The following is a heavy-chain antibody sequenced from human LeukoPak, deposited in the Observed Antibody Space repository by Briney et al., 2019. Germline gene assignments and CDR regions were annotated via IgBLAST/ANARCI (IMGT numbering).Heavy chain of an antibody. CDR2: IIPIFGTA. CDR1: GGTFSSYA. CDR3: ARDPPHNWASVELDY. V-gene: IGHV1-69*13. J-gene: IGHJ4*02. Sequence: GASVKVSCKASGGTFSSYAISWVRQAPGQGLEWMGGIIPIFGTANYAQKFQGRVTITADESTSTAYMELSSLRSEDTAVYYCARDPPHNWASVELDYWGQGTLVTVSS. D-gene: IGHD1-1*01.